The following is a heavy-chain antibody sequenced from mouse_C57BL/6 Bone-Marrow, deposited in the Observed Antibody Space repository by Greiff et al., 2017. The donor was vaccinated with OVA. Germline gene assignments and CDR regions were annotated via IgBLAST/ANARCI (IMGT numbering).Heavy chain of an antibody. D-gene: IGHD1-1*01. CDR2: IDPEDGET. CDR1: GFNITDYY. J-gene: IGHJ1*03. Sequence: VQLKESGAELVKPGASVKLSCTASGFNITDYYMHWVKQRTEQGLEWIGRIDPEDGETKYAPKFQGKATITADTSSNTAYLQLSSLTYEDTAVYYCAVITTVVARYFDVWGTGTTVTVAS. CDR3: AVITTVVARYFDV. V-gene: IGHV14-2*01.